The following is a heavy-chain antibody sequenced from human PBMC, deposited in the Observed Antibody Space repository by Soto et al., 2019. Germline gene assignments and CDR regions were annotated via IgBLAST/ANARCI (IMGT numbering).Heavy chain of an antibody. V-gene: IGHV5-51*01. CDR1: GYTFSNFW. D-gene: IGHD6-13*01. CDR2: IYPGDSET. CDR3: ARSPRSSPYFAD. J-gene: IGHJ4*02. Sequence: GESLKISCQCSGYTFSNFWFAWVRQLPGKGLDYMGIIYPGDSETRYSPSFHGKVTISADRSIGTAYLQWSSLEASDSAFYFCARSPRSSPYFADWGQGALVTVSS.